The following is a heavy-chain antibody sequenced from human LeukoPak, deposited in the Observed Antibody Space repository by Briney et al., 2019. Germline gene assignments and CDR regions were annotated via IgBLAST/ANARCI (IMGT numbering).Heavy chain of an antibody. Sequence: PGGSLGLSCAASGFTVSGNHMSWVRQSPEKGLEWVAIIESSGDMVYANSVKGRFTISRDNSKNTVSLQLNSLRAEDTAMYYCARATYSRYWYFDPWGRGTLVTVSS. CDR1: GFTVSGNH. CDR2: IESSGDM. J-gene: IGHJ2*01. V-gene: IGHV3-66*01. CDR3: ARATYSRYWYFDP. D-gene: IGHD1-26*01.